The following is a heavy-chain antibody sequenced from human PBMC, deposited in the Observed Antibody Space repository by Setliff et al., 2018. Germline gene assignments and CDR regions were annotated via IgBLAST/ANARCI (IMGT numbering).Heavy chain of an antibody. Sequence: SETLSLTCTVSGASISSGTYYWAWIRQPPGKGLEWIGRIHYRGTTYSNASLASRLTISLDTSRKQFSLKLTSVTAADTAVYYCVRDAGDGYGVDAYAGGGFDIWGQGTMVTVSS. D-gene: IGHD4-17*01. V-gene: IGHV4-39*07. CDR1: GASISSGTYY. J-gene: IGHJ3*02. CDR3: VRDAGDGYGVDAYAGGGFDI. CDR2: IHYRGTT.